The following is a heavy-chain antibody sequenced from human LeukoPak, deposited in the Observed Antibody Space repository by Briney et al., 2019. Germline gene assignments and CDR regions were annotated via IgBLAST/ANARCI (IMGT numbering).Heavy chain of an antibody. V-gene: IGHV3-30*02. CDR2: IRYDGSNK. Sequence: GGSLRLSCVASGFTFSSYGMHWVRQAPGKGLEWVAFIRYDGSNKYYADSVKGRFTISRDNSKNTLYLQMNSLRAEDTAVYYCAKDGDYDSSGYYYYYYYMDVWGKGTTVTISS. CDR3: AKDGDYDSSGYYYYYYYMDV. CDR1: GFTFSSYG. J-gene: IGHJ6*03. D-gene: IGHD3-22*01.